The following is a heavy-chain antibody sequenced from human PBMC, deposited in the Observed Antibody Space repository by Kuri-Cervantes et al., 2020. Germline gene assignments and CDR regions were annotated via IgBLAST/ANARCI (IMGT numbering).Heavy chain of an antibody. J-gene: IGHJ4*02. CDR3: ARAEYYYDSSGYYLTDFDY. V-gene: IGHV7-4-1*02. D-gene: IGHD3-22*01. Sequence: ASVKVSCKASGYTFISYAMNWVRQAPGQGLEWMGWINTNTGNPTYAQGFTGRFVFSLDTSVSTAYLQISSLKAEDTAVYYCARAEYYYDSSGYYLTDFDYWGQGTLVTVSS. CDR2: INTNTGNP. CDR1: GYTFISYA.